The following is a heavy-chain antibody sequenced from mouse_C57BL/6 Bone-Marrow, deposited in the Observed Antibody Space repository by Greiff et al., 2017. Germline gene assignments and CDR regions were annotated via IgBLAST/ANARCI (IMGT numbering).Heavy chain of an antibody. J-gene: IGHJ2*01. Sequence: QVQLQQPGAELVKPGASVKLSCKASGYTFTSYWMHWVKQRPGQGLEWIGMIHPNSGSTNYNEKFKSKATLTVDKSSSTAYMQLSSLTSEDSAVYYCARATIVPYYFDYWGQGTTLTVSS. D-gene: IGHD2-12*01. CDR3: ARATIVPYYFDY. CDR1: GYTFTSYW. CDR2: IHPNSGST. V-gene: IGHV1-64*01.